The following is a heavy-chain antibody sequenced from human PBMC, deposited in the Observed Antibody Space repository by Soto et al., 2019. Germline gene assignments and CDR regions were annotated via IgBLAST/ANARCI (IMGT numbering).Heavy chain of an antibody. Sequence: SETLSLTWSVSNGSISGFYWTWIRQPPGKIVEWIGYIHYSGRTDYNPSLTSRATMSVDTSENQFSLNLKSITAADTAVYYCVRVGVGIGNHFDSWGRGTLVTVSS. V-gene: IGHV4-59*12. CDR1: NGSISGFY. D-gene: IGHD1-26*01. CDR2: IHYSGRT. J-gene: IGHJ4*02. CDR3: VRVGVGIGNHFDS.